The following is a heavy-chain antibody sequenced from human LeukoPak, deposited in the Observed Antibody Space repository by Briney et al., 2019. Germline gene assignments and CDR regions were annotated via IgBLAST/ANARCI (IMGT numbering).Heavy chain of an antibody. CDR3: ARLRVGATRTFDY. D-gene: IGHD1-26*01. CDR1: GYSISSGYY. J-gene: IGHJ4*02. V-gene: IGHV4-38-2*01. CDR2: IYHSGST. Sequence: SETLSLTCAVSGYSISSGYYWGWIRQPPGKGLEWIGSIYHSGSTYYNPSLKSRVTISVDTSKNQFPLKLSSVAAADTAGYYCARLRVGATRTFDYWGQGTLVTVSS.